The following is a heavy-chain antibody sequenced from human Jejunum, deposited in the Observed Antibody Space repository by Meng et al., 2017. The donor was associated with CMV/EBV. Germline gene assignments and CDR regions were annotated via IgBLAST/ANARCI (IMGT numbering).Heavy chain of an antibody. V-gene: IGHV3-30-3*01. CDR1: GFIFSTYS. D-gene: IGHD1-26*01. J-gene: IGHJ4*02. Sequence: VQVAGSGGGGFQPGGALRLSWAASGFIFSTYSMYWVRQAPGKGLEWVAIISYDGSNEYYADSVKGRFTISRDNDKNSVYLQMNSLRGEDAAIYYCVRNPENFIERDFWGQGTLVTVSS. CDR2: ISYDGSNE. CDR3: VRNPENFIERDF.